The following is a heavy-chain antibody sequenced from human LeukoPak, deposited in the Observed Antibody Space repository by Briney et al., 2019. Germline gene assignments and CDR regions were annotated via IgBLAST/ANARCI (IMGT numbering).Heavy chain of an antibody. CDR1: GGSITSNSYY. V-gene: IGHV4-39*07. CDR2: IYYSGST. J-gene: IGHJ2*01. D-gene: IGHD3-10*01. Sequence: SETLSLTCTVSGGSITSNSYYWGWIRQPPGNGLEWIGSIYYSGSTYYNPSLKSRVTISVDTSKNQFSLKLSSLTAADTAVYYCAREVLWYYYGSGSRYWYFDLWGRGTLVTVSS. CDR3: AREVLWYYYGSGSRYWYFDL.